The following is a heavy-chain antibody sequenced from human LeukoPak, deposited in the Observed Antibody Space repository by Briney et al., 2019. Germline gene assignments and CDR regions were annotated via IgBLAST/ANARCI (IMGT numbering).Heavy chain of an antibody. CDR2: ISGSASST. Sequence: PGGSLRLSCAASGFTFSSYAMSWVRQAPGKGLEWVSAISGSASSTYYADSVKGRFTISRDNSKNTLYLQMNSPRAEDTAVYYCAKESSYYGSGSYYKAFDYWGQGTLVTVSS. D-gene: IGHD3-10*01. V-gene: IGHV3-23*01. CDR3: AKESSYYGSGSYYKAFDY. CDR1: GFTFSSYA. J-gene: IGHJ4*02.